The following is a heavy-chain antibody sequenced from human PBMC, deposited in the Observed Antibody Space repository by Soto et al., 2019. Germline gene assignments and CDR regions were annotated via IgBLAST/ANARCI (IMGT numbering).Heavy chain of an antibody. D-gene: IGHD3-10*01. CDR3: AHRLGEFGSRLAFDY. CDR1: GFSLSTSGVS. CDR2: IFWDVDT. Sequence: QITLKESGPTLVKPTQTLTLTCTFSGFSLSTSGVSVGWVRQPPGKALEWLALIFWDVDTRYSPSLRNRLTITKDTSKNEVVLTMINMDPVDTATYFCAHRLGEFGSRLAFDYWGQGTLVTVSS. V-gene: IGHV2-5*02. J-gene: IGHJ4*02.